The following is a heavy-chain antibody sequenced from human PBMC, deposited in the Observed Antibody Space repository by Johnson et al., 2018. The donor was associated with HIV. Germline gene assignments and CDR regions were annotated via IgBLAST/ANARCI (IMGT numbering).Heavy chain of an antibody. Sequence: EQLVESGGGVVRPGGSPRLSCGATPFTFSSYAMSRVRQAPVKGLEWVSAISGSGGSPYYADSVKGRFTISRDNSKNTLYLQMNSLRAEGTAVYYCARDRGGDDAFDIWGQGTMVTVSS. CDR1: PFTFSSYA. D-gene: IGHD3-10*01. V-gene: IGHV3-23*04. CDR3: ARDRGGDDAFDI. CDR2: ISGSGGSP. J-gene: IGHJ3*02.